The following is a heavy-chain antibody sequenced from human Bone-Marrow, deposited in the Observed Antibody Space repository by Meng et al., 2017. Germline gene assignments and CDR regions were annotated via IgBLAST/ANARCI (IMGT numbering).Heavy chain of an antibody. J-gene: IGHJ4*02. CDR3: ARVGLTVAFDY. CDR1: GDSISSYY. CDR2: IYYSGST. D-gene: IGHD4-23*01. V-gene: IGHV4-59*01. Sequence: QVQLQESGPGLVKPSETLSLTCTVSGDSISSYYCSWIRQPPGKGLEWIGYIYYSGSTNYNPSLKSRVTMSVDMSKNQFSLKLSSVTAADTAVYYCARVGLTVAFDYWGRGTLVTVSS.